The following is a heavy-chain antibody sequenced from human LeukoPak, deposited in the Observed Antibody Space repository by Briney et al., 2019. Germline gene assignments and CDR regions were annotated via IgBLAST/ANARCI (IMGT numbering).Heavy chain of an antibody. Sequence: GGSLRLSCVASGFTLRSYWMHWVRQVPGKGLVWVSRINNAGSSTNYADSVKGRFTISRDNAKNTLYLQMDSLRAEDTAVYYCARDRYYGGDSHAFDIWGQGTMVTVSS. CDR3: ARDRYYGGDSHAFDI. V-gene: IGHV3-74*01. CDR2: INNAGSST. CDR1: GFTLRSYW. D-gene: IGHD4-23*01. J-gene: IGHJ3*02.